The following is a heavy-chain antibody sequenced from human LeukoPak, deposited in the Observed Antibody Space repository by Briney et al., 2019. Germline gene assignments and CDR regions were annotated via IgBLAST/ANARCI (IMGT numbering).Heavy chain of an antibody. Sequence: GGALRLSCAASGFAFSNFAMNWVRQAPGKGLEWVAFIIDGGSIKAYAESVKGRFAPSRDKSRSTLYLEMNSLRPEDTAFYYCAKSYDNGWYVCDYWGQGTLVTVPS. CDR2: IIDGGSIK. CDR3: AKSYDNGWYVCDY. D-gene: IGHD6-19*01. CDR1: GFAFSNFA. J-gene: IGHJ4*02. V-gene: IGHV3-30*09.